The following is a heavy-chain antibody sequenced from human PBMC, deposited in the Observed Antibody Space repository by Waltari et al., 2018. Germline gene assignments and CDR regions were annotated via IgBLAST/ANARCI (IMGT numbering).Heavy chain of an antibody. CDR2: IYYSGVT. CDR1: PGHITPSGYY. CDR3: AVGRGIFDI. J-gene: IGHJ3*02. D-gene: IGHD6-13*01. Sequence: LQLQESGPGLGKPSETLSLTFTVYPGHITPSGYYWGWIRQPPGKGLEWIGSIYYSGVTYYDPSLESRVIISIDTSESRISLRLNSVTAADTAVYYCAVGRGIFDIWGQGTVVTVSS. V-gene: IGHV4-39*01.